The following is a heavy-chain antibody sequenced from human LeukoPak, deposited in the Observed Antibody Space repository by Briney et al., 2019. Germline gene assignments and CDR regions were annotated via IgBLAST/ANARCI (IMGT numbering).Heavy chain of an antibody. Sequence: GGSLRLSCATSGFTFSMSAMHWVRLAPAKGLDGVAVISFDGGNKFYADSVKGRFSISRDNSKNTLYLQMNSLGLDDTAVYFCARGRAGIAAAGFDYWGQGTLVTVSS. CDR3: ARGRAGIAAAGFDY. J-gene: IGHJ4*02. D-gene: IGHD6-13*01. V-gene: IGHV3-30-3*01. CDR2: ISFDGGNK. CDR1: GFTFSMSA.